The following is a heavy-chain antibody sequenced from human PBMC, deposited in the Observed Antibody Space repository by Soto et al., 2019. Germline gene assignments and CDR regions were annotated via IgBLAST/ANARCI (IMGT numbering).Heavy chain of an antibody. V-gene: IGHV4-34*01. CDR3: ARWFLLWFGEGEAFDI. J-gene: IGHJ3*02. CDR2: INHSGGT. CDR1: GGSFSGYY. D-gene: IGHD3-10*01. Sequence: SETLSLTCAVYGGSFSGYYWSWIRQPPGKGLEWIGEINHSGGTNYNPSLKSRVTISVDTSKNQFSLKLSSVTAADTAVYYCARWFLLWFGEGEAFDIWGQGTMVTVS.